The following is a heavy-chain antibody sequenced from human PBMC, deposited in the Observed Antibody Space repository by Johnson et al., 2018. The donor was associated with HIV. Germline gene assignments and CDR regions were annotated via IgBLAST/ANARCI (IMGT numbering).Heavy chain of an antibody. V-gene: IGHV3-11*04. J-gene: IGHJ3*02. D-gene: IGHD2-15*01. Sequence: QVQLVESGGGLVKPGGSLRLSCAASGFTFSDYYMTWIRQAPGKGLEWVSYISNSGSTIYYADSVKGRSPITRDNARNSLYLQRNSLRAEDTAVYDCAGGRGAFDIWGQGTTVIVSS. CDR3: AGGRGAFDI. CDR1: GFTFSDYY. CDR2: ISNSGSTI.